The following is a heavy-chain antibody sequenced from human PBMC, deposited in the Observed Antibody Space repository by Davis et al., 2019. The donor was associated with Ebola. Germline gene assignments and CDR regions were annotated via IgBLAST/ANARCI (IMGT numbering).Heavy chain of an antibody. Sequence: GESLKISCVASGFMFSSHWMSWVRQAPGKGLQWVANTKPDGSEKFYVDSVKGRFTISRDNTKNSLYLQMDNLRAEDTALYYCAREAGSGWANWFDPWGQGTLVTVSS. CDR3: AREAGSGWANWFDP. D-gene: IGHD6-19*01. CDR2: TKPDGSEK. CDR1: GFMFSSHW. V-gene: IGHV3-7*03. J-gene: IGHJ5*02.